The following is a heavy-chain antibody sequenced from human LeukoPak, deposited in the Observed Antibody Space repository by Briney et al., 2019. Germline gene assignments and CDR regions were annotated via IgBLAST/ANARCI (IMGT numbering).Heavy chain of an antibody. D-gene: IGHD2-21*02. V-gene: IGHV3-66*01. CDR1: GFTVSSNY. J-gene: IGHJ6*02. CDR3: AREGDTSGYGMDV. CDR2: ISSGGST. Sequence: GGSLRLPCAASGFTVSSNYMSWVRQASGKGLEWVSVISSGGSTHYADSAKGRFTISRDNSKNTLYLQMNSLRAEDTGVYYCAREGDTSGYGMDVWGQGTTVTVSS.